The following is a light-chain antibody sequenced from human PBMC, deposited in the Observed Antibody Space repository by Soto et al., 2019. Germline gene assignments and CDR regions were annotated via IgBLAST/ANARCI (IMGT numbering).Light chain of an antibody. CDR1: HDISSSY. Sequence: EIVLTQSPGTLSLSPGAGGALSCRASHDISSSYVAWYQQKPGRAPRLLMHGTSNRAVGIPDRFSGSGSGTEFTLTISRLKTEEFAVYYCQQYIKSPYTFGQGTRLEIK. CDR3: QQYIKSPYT. V-gene: IGKV3-20*01. J-gene: IGKJ2*01. CDR2: GTS.